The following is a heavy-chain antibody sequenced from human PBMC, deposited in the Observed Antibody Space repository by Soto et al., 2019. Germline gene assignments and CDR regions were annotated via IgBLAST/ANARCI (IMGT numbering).Heavy chain of an antibody. CDR1: GCSISSSSFY. CDR3: ARLTTGTTVSYYYAMDV. D-gene: IGHD1-1*01. Sequence: SDTLSLTCTVFGCSISSSSFYWGWIRQPPGKGLEWIGSIYYSGSTYYNPSLKSRVTISVDTSKNQFSLKLSSVTAADTAVYYCARLTTGTTVSYYYAMDVWVQGTTVT. J-gene: IGHJ6*02. CDR2: IYYSGST. V-gene: IGHV4-39*01.